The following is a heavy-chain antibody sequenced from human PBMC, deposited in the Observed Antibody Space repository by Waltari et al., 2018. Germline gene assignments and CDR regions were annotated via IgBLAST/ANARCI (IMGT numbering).Heavy chain of an antibody. Sequence: QVQLQQWGAGLLKPSETLSLTCAVYGGSFSGYYWSWIRQPPGKGLEWIGEINHSGSTNYIPSLKSRVTISVDTSKNQFSLKLSSVTAADTAVYYCASSSSVSDYWGQGTLVTVSS. D-gene: IGHD6-6*01. CDR2: INHSGST. CDR1: GGSFSGYY. J-gene: IGHJ4*02. CDR3: ASSSSVSDY. V-gene: IGHV4-34*01.